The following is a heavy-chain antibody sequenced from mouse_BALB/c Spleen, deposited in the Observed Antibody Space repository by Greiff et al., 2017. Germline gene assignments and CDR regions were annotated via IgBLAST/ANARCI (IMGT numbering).Heavy chain of an antibody. V-gene: IGHV1S135*01. J-gene: IGHJ3*01. CDR3: ARSMITTWFAD. D-gene: IGHD2-4*01. CDR1: GYAFTSYN. CDR2: IDPYNGGT. Sequence: EVQLQQSGPELVKPGASVKVSCKASGYAFTSYNMYWVKQSHGKSLEWIGYIDPYNGGTSYNQKFKGKATLTVDKSSSTAYMHLNSLTAEDSAVDYCARSMITTWFADWGQGTLVTVSA.